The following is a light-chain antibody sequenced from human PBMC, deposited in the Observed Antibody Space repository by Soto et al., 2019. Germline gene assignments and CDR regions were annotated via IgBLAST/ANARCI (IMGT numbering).Light chain of an antibody. Sequence: QSVRKQPPSVSAAPGQRVTISCTGSSSNIGAGYDVHWYQQLPGTAPKLLIYVNSNPPSGAPDRFSGSKSGTSASLDITGLQAEDEADYYCQSYDSSLSGSNVFGTGTKVTVL. CDR2: VNS. CDR1: SSNIGAGYD. CDR3: QSYDSSLSGSNV. V-gene: IGLV1-40*01. J-gene: IGLJ1*01.